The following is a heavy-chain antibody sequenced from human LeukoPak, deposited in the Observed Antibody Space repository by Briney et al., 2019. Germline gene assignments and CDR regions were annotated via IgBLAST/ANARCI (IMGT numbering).Heavy chain of an antibody. CDR2: TNPSGGST. CDR1: GYTFTSYY. V-gene: IGHV1-46*01. CDR3: ARTQERPRSPSDY. J-gene: IGHJ4*02. Sequence: ASVKVSCKASGYTFTSYYMHWVRQAPGQGLEWMGITNPSGGSTSYAQKFQGRVTMTRDTSTSTVYIELSSLRSEDTAVYYCARTQERPRSPSDYWGQGTLVTVSS. D-gene: IGHD1-1*01.